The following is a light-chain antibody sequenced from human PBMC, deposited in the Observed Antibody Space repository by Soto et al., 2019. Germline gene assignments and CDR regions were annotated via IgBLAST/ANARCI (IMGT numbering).Light chain of an antibody. CDR1: QSVLYSTNNNNY. CDR2: WAS. CDR3: QQYYATPFT. Sequence: DIVMTQSPDSLAVSLGERATINCKSSQSVLYSTNNNNYLAWYQQKPGQPPKLLLYWASTRESGVPDRFSGSGSGTDFSLSISSLQAEDVEVYYCQQYYATPFTFGPGTKVDI. J-gene: IGKJ3*01. V-gene: IGKV4-1*01.